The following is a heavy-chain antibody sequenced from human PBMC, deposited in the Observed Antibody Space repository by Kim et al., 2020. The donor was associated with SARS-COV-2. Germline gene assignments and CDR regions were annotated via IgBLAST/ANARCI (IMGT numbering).Heavy chain of an antibody. V-gene: IGHV4-34*01. CDR3: ARGTRGGGSGSYYRPAYY. J-gene: IGHJ6*01. CDR1: GGSFSGYY. Sequence: SETLSLTCAVYGGSFSGYYWSWIRQPPGKGLEWIGEINHSGSTNYNPSLKSRVTISVDTSKNQFSLKLSSVTAADTAVYYCARGTRGGGSGSYYRPAYY. D-gene: IGHD3-10*01. CDR2: INHSGST.